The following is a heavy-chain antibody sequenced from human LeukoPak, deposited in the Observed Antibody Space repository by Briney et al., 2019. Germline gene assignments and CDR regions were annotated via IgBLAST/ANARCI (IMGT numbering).Heavy chain of an antibody. Sequence: PSETLSLTCTVSGGSISSSSYYWSWIRQPAGKGLEWIGRIYTSGSANYNPSLKSRVTMSVDTSKNQFSLKLSSVTAADTAVYYCARTTPRYYFDYWGQGTLVTVSS. CDR3: ARTTPRYYFDY. V-gene: IGHV4-61*02. D-gene: IGHD1-1*01. J-gene: IGHJ4*02. CDR2: IYTSGSA. CDR1: GGSISSSSYY.